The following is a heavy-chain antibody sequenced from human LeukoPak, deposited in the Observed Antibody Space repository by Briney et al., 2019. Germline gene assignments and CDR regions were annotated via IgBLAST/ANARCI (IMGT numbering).Heavy chain of an antibody. J-gene: IGHJ4*02. CDR3: TVDLAHGVPDYFVY. V-gene: IGHV3-30*04. CDR2: ISHDETHK. D-gene: IGHD2-8*01. CDR1: GFAFSTYT. Sequence: GGSLRLSCAASGFAFSTYTMHWVRQAPGKEPEWVSVISHDETHKYYGDDVAGRFTISRDNSKNMLYLQMDSLRADDSAMYYCTVDLAHGVPDYFVYWGQGTLVTVSS.